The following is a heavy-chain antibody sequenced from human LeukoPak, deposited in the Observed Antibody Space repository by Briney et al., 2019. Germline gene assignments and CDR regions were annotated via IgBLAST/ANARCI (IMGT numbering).Heavy chain of an antibody. D-gene: IGHD3-22*01. CDR3: ARVYDSSGY. V-gene: IGHV3-21*01. CDR2: ISSSSTYI. J-gene: IGHJ4*02. Sequence: PGGSLRLSCAASGFTFSSYSMNWVRQAPGKGLEWVSCISSSSTYIYYADSVKGRFTISRDNAKNSLYLQMSSLRAEETAVYYCARVYDSSGYWGQGTLVTVSS. CDR1: GFTFSSYS.